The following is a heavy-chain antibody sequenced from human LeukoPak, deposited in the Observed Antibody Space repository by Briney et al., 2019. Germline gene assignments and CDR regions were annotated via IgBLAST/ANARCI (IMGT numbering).Heavy chain of an antibody. CDR3: ARLRGYYDRRGIDY. CDR1: GGSFSGYY. CDR2: INHSGST. V-gene: IGHV4-34*01. J-gene: IGHJ4*02. Sequence: SKTLSLTCTVYGGSFSGYYWTWIRQPPGKGLEWIGEINHSGSTNYSPSLKSRVTLSVDTSKNQFSLKLSSVTAADTAVYYCARLRGYYDRRGIDYWGQGTLVTVSS. D-gene: IGHD3-10*02.